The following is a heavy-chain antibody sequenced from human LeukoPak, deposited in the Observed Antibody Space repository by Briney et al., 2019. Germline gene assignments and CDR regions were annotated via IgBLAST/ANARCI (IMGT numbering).Heavy chain of an antibody. J-gene: IGHJ4*02. D-gene: IGHD3-10*01. Sequence: GKSLRLSCAASGFTFSRFGIHWVRQAPGKGLQWVALISYDGSKTYYAASVKDRFTISRDNSKNTLYLQMNSLRAEDTAVYYCARDPLNYGSGIHWGQGTLVPSPQ. CDR3: ARDPLNYGSGIH. CDR1: GFTFSRFG. V-gene: IGHV3-30*03. CDR2: ISYDGSKT.